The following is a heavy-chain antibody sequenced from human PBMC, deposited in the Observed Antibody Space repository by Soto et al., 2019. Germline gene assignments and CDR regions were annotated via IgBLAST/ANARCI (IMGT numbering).Heavy chain of an antibody. CDR2: ISSSSSTI. J-gene: IGHJ5*02. Sequence: GGSLRLSCAASGFTFSSYSMNWVRQAPGKGLEWVSYISSSSSTIYYADSVKGRFTISRDSARNTLFLQMNYLTGEDTAVYYCARKFVHGMAGFGPCGQGTLVIVSS. CDR1: GFTFSSYS. CDR3: ARKFVHGMAGFGP. V-gene: IGHV3-48*04. D-gene: IGHD2-8*01.